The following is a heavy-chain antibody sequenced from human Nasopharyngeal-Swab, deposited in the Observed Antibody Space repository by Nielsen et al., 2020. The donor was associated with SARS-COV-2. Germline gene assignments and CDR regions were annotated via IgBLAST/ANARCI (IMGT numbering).Heavy chain of an antibody. CDR3: ARDDDFWSGYSNGMDV. CDR1: GYTFTTYY. V-gene: IGHV1-46*01. Sequence: ASVKVSCKASGYTFTTYYMHWVRQAPGQGLEWMGIINPNGGSTTYAQKFQGRVTMTRDTSTRTVYMELSSLRAEDTAVYYCARDDDFWSGYSNGMDVWGQGTTVTVSS. CDR2: INPNGGST. D-gene: IGHD3-3*01. J-gene: IGHJ6*02.